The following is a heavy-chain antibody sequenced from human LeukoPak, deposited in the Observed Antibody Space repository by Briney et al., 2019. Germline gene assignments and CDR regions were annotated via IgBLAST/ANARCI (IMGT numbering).Heavy chain of an antibody. CDR2: INHSGST. V-gene: IGHV4-34*01. J-gene: IGHJ4*02. Sequence: SETLSLTCAVYGGSFSGYYWSWIRQPPGKGLEWIGEINHSGSTNYNPSLKSRVTISVDTSKNQFSLKLSSVTAAETAVYYCARRGRAAADLFDYWGQGTLVTVSS. CDR1: GGSFSGYY. CDR3: ARRGRAAADLFDY. D-gene: IGHD6-13*01.